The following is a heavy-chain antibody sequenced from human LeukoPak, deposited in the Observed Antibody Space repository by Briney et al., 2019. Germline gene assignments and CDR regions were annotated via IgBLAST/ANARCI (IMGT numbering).Heavy chain of an antibody. CDR3: ARGAIQISSGWYRFDY. CDR1: GFTVSSNY. D-gene: IGHD6-19*01. V-gene: IGHV3-66*01. CDR2: IYSGGST. Sequence: GGSLSLSCAASGFTVSSNYMSWVRQAPGKGLEWVSVIYSGGSTYYVDSVKGRFTISRDNSKNTLYLQMNSLRAEDTAVYYCARGAIQISSGWYRFDYWGQGTLVTVSS. J-gene: IGHJ4*02.